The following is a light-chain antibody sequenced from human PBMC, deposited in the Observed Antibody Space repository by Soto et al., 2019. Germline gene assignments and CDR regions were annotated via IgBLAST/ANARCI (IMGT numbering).Light chain of an antibody. J-gene: IGLJ3*02. V-gene: IGLV2-14*01. CDR2: DVS. CDR3: SSYTSSSTVV. CDR1: SSDVGGYNY. Sequence: QSALTQPASVSGSPGQSIPISCTGTSSDVGGYNYVSWYQQHPGKAPKLMIYDVSNRPSGVSNRLSGSKSGNTASLTISGLQAEDEADYYCSSYTSSSTVVFGGGTKLTVL.